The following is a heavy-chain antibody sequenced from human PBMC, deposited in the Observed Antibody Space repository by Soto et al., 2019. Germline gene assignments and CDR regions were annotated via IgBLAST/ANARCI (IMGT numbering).Heavy chain of an antibody. Sequence: QVQLQESGPGLVKPSQTLSLTCSVSGDYIHVGGYYWTWIRQRPGKGLEWMGYIYYTGKTYYNPSLERRLTMSVDRSKNQFSLRLTSVTAADTAVYFCGRDLTSNANCIDPWGKGTLVTVSS. D-gene: IGHD2-2*01. CDR2: IYYTGKT. J-gene: IGHJ5*02. V-gene: IGHV4-30-4*01. CDR3: GRDLTSNANCIDP. CDR1: GDYIHVGGYY.